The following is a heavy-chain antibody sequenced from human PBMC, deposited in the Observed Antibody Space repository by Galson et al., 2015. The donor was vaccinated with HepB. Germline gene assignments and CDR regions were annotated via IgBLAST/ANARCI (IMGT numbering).Heavy chain of an antibody. J-gene: IGHJ3*02. Sequence: SLRLSCAASGFTISIYAIHWVRQAPGKGLEWVALISSDGSNKYYADSVRGRFTISRDNAKNSLYLQVNSLRAEDTAVYYCARADSDISGYSVIYAFDMWGQGTMVTVSS. V-gene: IGHV3-30*04. D-gene: IGHD3-22*01. CDR1: GFTISIYA. CDR3: ARADSDISGYSVIYAFDM. CDR2: ISSDGSNK.